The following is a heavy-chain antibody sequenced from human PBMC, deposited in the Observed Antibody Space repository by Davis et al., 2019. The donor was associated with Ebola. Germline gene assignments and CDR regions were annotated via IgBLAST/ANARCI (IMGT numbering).Heavy chain of an antibody. V-gene: IGHV4-61*05. Sequence: SETLSLTCTVSGGSISSSSYYWGWIRQPPGKGLEWIGYIYYSGSTNYNPSLKSRVTISVDTSKNQFSLKLSSVTAADTAVYYCARLFGGDLYYYGMDVWGKGTTVTVSS. CDR2: IYYSGST. J-gene: IGHJ6*04. CDR3: ARLFGGDLYYYGMDV. D-gene: IGHD3-16*01. CDR1: GGSISSSSYY.